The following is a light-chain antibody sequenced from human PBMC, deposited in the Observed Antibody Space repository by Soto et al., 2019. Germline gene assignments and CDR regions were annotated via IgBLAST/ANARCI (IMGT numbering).Light chain of an antibody. V-gene: IGKV3-11*01. J-gene: IGKJ4*01. CDR1: QSVSSY. Sequence: EIVLTQSPATLSLSPGEISTLSCRASQSVSSYLAWYQQKPGQAPRLLIYDASNRATGIPARFSGSGSGTDFTLTISSLEPEDFAVYSCQQRSNWPPRLTFGGGTKVEIK. CDR2: DAS. CDR3: QQRSNWPPRLT.